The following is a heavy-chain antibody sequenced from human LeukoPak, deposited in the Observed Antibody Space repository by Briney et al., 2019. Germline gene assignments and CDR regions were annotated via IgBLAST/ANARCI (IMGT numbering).Heavy chain of an antibody. Sequence: GGSLRLSCAASGFTFSTFWMTWVRQAPGKGLEWVTIIKYDGSQKCYADSVKGRFTISRDNAKNSLSLQMNSLRVEDTAVYYCARDWNYFENSGFYFEHWGQGTLVTVSS. J-gene: IGHJ4*02. D-gene: IGHD3-22*01. V-gene: IGHV3-7*03. CDR3: ARDWNYFENSGFYFEH. CDR1: GFTFSTFW. CDR2: IKYDGSQK.